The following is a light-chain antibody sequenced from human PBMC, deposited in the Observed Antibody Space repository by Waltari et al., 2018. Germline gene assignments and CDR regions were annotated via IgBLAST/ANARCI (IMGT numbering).Light chain of an antibody. CDR1: QSISSY. V-gene: IGKV1-39*01. CDR3: QQYYTTPWT. CDR2: AAS. Sequence: DIQMTQSPSSLSASVGDRVTITCRASQSISSYLNWYQQKPGKAPKLLIYAASSLQSGVPSRFSGSGSGTDFTLPISSLQAEDVAVYYCQQYYTTPWTFGQGTKVEIK. J-gene: IGKJ1*01.